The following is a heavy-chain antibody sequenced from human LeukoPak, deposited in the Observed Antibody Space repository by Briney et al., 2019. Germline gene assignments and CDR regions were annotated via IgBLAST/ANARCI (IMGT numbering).Heavy chain of an antibody. Sequence: GGSLRLSCAASGFTFNNYAMSWVRQAPGKLLEWVSVISGRGGSTYYAVSVKGRFTISRDNSKNTLSLQMNSLRAEDTAVYYCAKDLTLSGYSNGEFQYWGQGTLVTVSS. CDR1: GFTFNNYA. V-gene: IGHV3-23*01. J-gene: IGHJ1*01. CDR3: AKDLTLSGYSNGEFQY. CDR2: ISGRGGST. D-gene: IGHD4-11*01.